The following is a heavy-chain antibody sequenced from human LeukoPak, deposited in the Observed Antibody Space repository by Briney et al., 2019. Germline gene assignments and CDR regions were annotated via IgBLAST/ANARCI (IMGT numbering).Heavy chain of an antibody. J-gene: IGHJ4*02. CDR2: IYSSGST. D-gene: IGHD5-18*01. CDR3: AREYSYGHGLDY. V-gene: IGHV4-59*01. Sequence: PSETLSLTCTVSGGSINNYYWSWIRQPPGKGLEWIGYIYSSGSTNYNPSLKSRVTISVDTSKNQFSLKLSSVTAAATAVYYCAREYSYGHGLDYWGQGTLVTVSS. CDR1: GGSINNYY.